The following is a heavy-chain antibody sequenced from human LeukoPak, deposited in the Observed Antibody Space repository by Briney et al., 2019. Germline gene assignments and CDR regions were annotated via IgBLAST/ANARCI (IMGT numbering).Heavy chain of an antibody. Sequence: GESLNISCQGSGYSFPNYWITWVRQMPGKGLEWMGGIDPSDSYNDYSPPFRGHATISADNSISTAYLQWSSVKASDTATYYCARRVPCSGTSCYHFDYWGQGTLVTVSS. CDR2: IDPSDSYN. J-gene: IGHJ4*02. CDR3: ARRVPCSGTSCYHFDY. CDR1: GYSFPNYW. V-gene: IGHV5-10-1*01. D-gene: IGHD2-2*01.